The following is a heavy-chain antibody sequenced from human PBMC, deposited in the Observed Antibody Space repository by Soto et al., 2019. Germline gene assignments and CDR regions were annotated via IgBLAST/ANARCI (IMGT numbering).Heavy chain of an antibody. Sequence: SETLSLTCTVSGGSISSYYWSWIRQAPGKGLEWIGYVYYTGSTYYNPSLMSRLTISVDTSKNQFSLKLTSVTAAETAVYYCVRTARQGAVAPHWFDRWGQGTQVTVPQ. CDR2: VYYTGST. CDR1: GGSISSYY. CDR3: VRTARQGAVAPHWFDR. V-gene: IGHV4-59*06. D-gene: IGHD2-21*02. J-gene: IGHJ5*02.